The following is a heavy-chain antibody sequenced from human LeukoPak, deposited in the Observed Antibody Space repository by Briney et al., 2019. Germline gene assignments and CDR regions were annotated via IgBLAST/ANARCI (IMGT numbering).Heavy chain of an antibody. CDR3: ARAGGEYSSGWFDYGMDV. Sequence: PGGSLRLSCAASGFTFSSYAMSWVRQAPGKGLEWVSAISGSGGSTYHADSVKGRFTISRDNSKNTLYLQMNSLRAEDTAVYYCARAGGEYSSGWFDYGMDVWGQGTTVTVSS. D-gene: IGHD6-19*01. CDR1: GFTFSSYA. CDR2: ISGSGGST. J-gene: IGHJ6*02. V-gene: IGHV3-23*01.